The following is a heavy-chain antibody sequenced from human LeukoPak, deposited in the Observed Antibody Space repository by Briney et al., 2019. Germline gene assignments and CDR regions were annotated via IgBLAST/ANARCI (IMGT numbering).Heavy chain of an antibody. CDR2: ISGYNGNA. D-gene: IGHD5-12*01. CDR3: ARDCGYQCLFDY. V-gene: IGHV1-18*01. Sequence: ASVKVSCKASGYTFTNHGISWARQAPGQGLGWMGWISGYNGNANYAQKSQGRVTMTTDTSTNAAHMELRSLRSDDTAVYYCARDCGYQCLFDYWGQGTLVTVSS. J-gene: IGHJ4*02. CDR1: GYTFTNHG.